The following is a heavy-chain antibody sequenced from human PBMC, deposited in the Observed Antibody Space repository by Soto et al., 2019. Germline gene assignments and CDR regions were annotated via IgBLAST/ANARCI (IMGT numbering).Heavy chain of an antibody. J-gene: IGHJ4*02. CDR3: ARGPYSSGLDY. CDR1: GGSRSGSSYY. Sequence: SVLLSLRCPVAGGSRSGSSYYLGWIRQPPGKGLEWIGSIYYSGSTYYNPSLKSRVTISVDTSKNQFSLKLSSVTAADTAVYYCARGPYSSGLDYWGQGTLVTVSS. D-gene: IGHD6-19*01. CDR2: IYYSGST. V-gene: IGHV4-39*07.